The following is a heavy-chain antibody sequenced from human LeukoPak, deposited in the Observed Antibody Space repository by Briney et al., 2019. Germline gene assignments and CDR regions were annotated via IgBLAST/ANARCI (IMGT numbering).Heavy chain of an antibody. Sequence: GGSLRLSCAASGFTFSSYAMSWVRQAPGKGLEWVSAISGSGGSTYYADSVKGRFTISRDNSKNTLYLQMNSLRAEDTAVCYCARHSSGWYGTYFDYWGQGTLVTVSS. D-gene: IGHD6-19*01. V-gene: IGHV3-23*01. J-gene: IGHJ4*02. CDR2: ISGSGGST. CDR1: GFTFSSYA. CDR3: ARHSSGWYGTYFDY.